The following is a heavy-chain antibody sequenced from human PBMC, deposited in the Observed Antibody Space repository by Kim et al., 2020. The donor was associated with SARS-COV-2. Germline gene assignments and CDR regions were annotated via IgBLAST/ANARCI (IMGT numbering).Heavy chain of an antibody. D-gene: IGHD3-10*01. CDR3: ARTHVLLWFEEAYYFDY. CDR1: GFTFSSYW. Sequence: GGSLRLSCAASGFTFSSYWMSWVRQAPGKGLEWVANIKQDGSEKYYVDSVKGRFTISRDNAKNSLYLQMNSLRAEDTAVYYCARTHVLLWFEEAYYFDYWGQGTLVTVSS. J-gene: IGHJ4*02. V-gene: IGHV3-7*01. CDR2: IKQDGSEK.